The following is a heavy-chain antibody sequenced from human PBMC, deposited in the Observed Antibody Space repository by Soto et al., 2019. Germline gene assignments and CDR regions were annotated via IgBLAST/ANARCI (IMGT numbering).Heavy chain of an antibody. J-gene: IGHJ6*03. Sequence: QVQLVQSGAEVKKPGASVKVSCKASGYTFTSYDINWVRQATGQGLEWMGWMNPNSGNTGYAQKFQGRVTMTRNTSISTAYMELGSLRSEDTAVYYCARGTAYYYYYYLDVWGKGTTVTVSS. V-gene: IGHV1-8*01. CDR1: GYTFTSYD. CDR3: ARGTAYYYYYYLDV. CDR2: MNPNSGNT.